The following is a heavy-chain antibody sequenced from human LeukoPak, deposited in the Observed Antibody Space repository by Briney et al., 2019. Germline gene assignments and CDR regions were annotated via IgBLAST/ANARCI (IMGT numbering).Heavy chain of an antibody. V-gene: IGHV3-30*01. Sequence: PRGSLRLSCAASGFTFSSYAMHWVRQAPGKGLEWVAVISYDGSNKYYADSVKGRFTISRDNSKNTLYLQMNSLRAEDTAVYYCARDNIVVVPAAIGESPIYYYYYMDVWGKGTTVTVSS. CDR3: ARDNIVVVPAAIGESPIYYYYYMDV. J-gene: IGHJ6*03. CDR1: GFTFSSYA. CDR2: ISYDGSNK. D-gene: IGHD2-2*02.